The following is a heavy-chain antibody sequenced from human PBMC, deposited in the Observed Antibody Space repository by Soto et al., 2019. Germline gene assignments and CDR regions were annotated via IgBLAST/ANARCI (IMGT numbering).Heavy chain of an antibody. CDR1: GFTFSSYS. CDR3: ARDVVRSSALDLYHYGLEV. D-gene: IGHD2-15*01. CDR2: ISSSSSYI. J-gene: IGHJ6*02. V-gene: IGHV3-21*01. Sequence: PGGSLRLSCAASGFTFSSYSMNWVRQAPGKGLEWVSSISSSSSYIYYADSVKGRFTISRDNAKNSLYLQMNSLRAEDTAVYYCARDVVRSSALDLYHYGLEVWGQGPTVTVSS.